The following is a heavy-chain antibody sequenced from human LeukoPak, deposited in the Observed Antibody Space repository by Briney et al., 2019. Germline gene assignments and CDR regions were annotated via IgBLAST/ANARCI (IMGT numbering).Heavy chain of an antibody. J-gene: IGHJ4*02. V-gene: IGHV3-30*04. CDR1: GLTFSSNA. D-gene: IGHD1-26*01. CDR3: ASSHSGAYYDY. CDR2: ISYDGSNK. Sequence: PGGSLRLSCAASGLTFSSNAMQWVRQAPGKGLEWVAAISYDGSNKYYADSVKGRFTISRDNSKNTQFLQMNSLRAEDTAVYHSASSHSGAYYDYWGQGTLVTVSS.